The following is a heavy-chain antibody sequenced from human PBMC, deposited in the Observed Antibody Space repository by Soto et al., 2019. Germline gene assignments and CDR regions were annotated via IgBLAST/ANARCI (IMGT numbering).Heavy chain of an antibody. CDR1: GGSFSDYY. V-gene: IGHV4-34*01. CDR2: INHSGST. Sequence: QAQLQQWGAGLLKPSETLSLTCAVYGGSFSDYYWNWLRQPPGKGLEWIGEINHSGSTNYNPSLKSRVTISVDMSKNQFSLKLSSVTAADTAVYYCARGTTVTAGYFHHWGQGTLVTVSS. J-gene: IGHJ1*01. D-gene: IGHD4-17*01. CDR3: ARGTTVTAGYFHH.